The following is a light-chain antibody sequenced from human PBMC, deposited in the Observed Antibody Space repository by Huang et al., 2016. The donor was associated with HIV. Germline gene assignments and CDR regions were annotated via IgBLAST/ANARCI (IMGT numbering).Light chain of an antibody. CDR1: QTANSN. CDR2: GAS. J-gene: IGKJ1*01. CDR3: QQYNNWLA. Sequence: EIVMTQSPPTLSVSPGERATLSCRASQTANSNLAWYQHNPGQAPRRLIYGASTRATGIPARFSGSGSGTKFTLTISSLQSEDFAVYYCQQYNNWLAFGQGTKVEIK. V-gene: IGKV3-15*01.